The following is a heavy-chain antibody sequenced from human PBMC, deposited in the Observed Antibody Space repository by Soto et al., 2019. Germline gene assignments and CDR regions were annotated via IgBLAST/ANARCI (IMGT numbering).Heavy chain of an antibody. V-gene: IGHV3-23*01. CDR1: GFTFSNNA. D-gene: IGHD6-19*01. CDR3: VREGSVWAVRESLDF. CDR2: ISGSAGST. Sequence: PWGSMRLSCTASGFTFSNNAMNWVRQDPGKGLEWVSVISGSAGSTYHADSVQGRFTISRDNSKNTLYLQMNSLSAEDTDIYYCVREGSVWAVRESLDFWGRGTMVTVSS. J-gene: IGHJ3*01.